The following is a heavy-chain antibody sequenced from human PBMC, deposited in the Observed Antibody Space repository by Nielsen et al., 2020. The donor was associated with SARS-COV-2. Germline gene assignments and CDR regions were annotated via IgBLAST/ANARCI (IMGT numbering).Heavy chain of an antibody. J-gene: IGHJ4*02. V-gene: IGHV3-64*04. CDR2: ISSNGGST. Sequence: GESLKISCSASGFTFSSYAMHWVRQAPGKGLEYVSAISSNGGSTYYADSVKGRFTISRDNSKNTLYLQMNSLRAEDTAVYYCAKRYDSSGWGQGTLVTVSS. CDR3: AKRYDSSG. D-gene: IGHD3-22*01. CDR1: GFTFSSYA.